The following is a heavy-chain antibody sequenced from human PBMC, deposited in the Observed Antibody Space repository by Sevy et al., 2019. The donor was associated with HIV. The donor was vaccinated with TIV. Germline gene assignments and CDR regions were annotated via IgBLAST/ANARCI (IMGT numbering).Heavy chain of an antibody. CDR2: FSFGCGEI. J-gene: IGHJ4*02. Sequence: GGSLRLSCAASGFTFSKYSMSWVRQPPGKGLEWVSTFSFGCGEINYADSVKGRFTMSRDNSKSSVYLQMNNLRPEDTAVYYCAREGCTKPHDYWGQGTLVTVSS. CDR1: GFTFSKYS. D-gene: IGHD2-8*01. CDR3: AREGCTKPHDY. V-gene: IGHV3-23*01.